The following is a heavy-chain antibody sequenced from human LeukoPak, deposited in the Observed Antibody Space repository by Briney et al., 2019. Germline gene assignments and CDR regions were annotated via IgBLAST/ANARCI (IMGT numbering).Heavy chain of an antibody. V-gene: IGHV4-30-2*01. Sequence: SETLSLTCAVSGGSISSGGYSWSWIRQPPGKGLEWIGYIYHSGSTYYNPSLKSRVTISVDRSKNQFSLKLSSVTAADTAVYYCARAVPFGYDYVWLHFDYWGQGTLVTVSS. CDR3: ARAVPFGYDYVWLHFDY. CDR2: IYHSGST. CDR1: GGSISSGGYS. D-gene: IGHD3-16*01. J-gene: IGHJ4*02.